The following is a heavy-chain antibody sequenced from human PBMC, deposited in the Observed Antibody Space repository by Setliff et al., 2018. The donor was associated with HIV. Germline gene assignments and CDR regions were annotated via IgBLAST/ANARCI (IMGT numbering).Heavy chain of an antibody. CDR1: GLIFSDSW. CDR3: TTRLSGSYIPNWFDP. CDR2: IKSKEDGGTV. Sequence: PGGSLRLSCAASGLIFSDSWMTWVRQAPGKGPEWVGRIKSKEDGGTVEYAAPVKGRFTISRDDSRDTVYLQMNSLKIEDTAVYYCTTRLSGSYIPNWFDPWGQGTLVTAPQ. V-gene: IGHV3-15*01. D-gene: IGHD1-26*01. J-gene: IGHJ5*02.